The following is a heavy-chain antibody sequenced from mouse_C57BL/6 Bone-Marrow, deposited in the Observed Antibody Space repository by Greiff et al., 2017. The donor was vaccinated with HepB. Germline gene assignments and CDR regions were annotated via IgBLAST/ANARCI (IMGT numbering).Heavy chain of an antibody. CDR3: ARQEGTGGYYFDY. J-gene: IGHJ2*01. Sequence: EVNVVESGGDLVKPGGSLKLSCAASGFTFSSYGMSWVRQTPDKRLEWVATISSGGSYTYYPDSVKGRFTISRDNAKNTLYLQMSSLKSEDTAMYYCARQEGTGGYYFDYWGQGTTLTVSS. CDR2: ISSGGSYT. V-gene: IGHV5-6*01. CDR1: GFTFSSYG. D-gene: IGHD4-1*01.